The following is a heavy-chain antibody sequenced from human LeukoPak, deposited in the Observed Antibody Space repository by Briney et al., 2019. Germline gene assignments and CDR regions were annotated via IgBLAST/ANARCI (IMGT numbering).Heavy chain of an antibody. Sequence: ASVKVSCKASGDTFTNYGVSWVRQAPGQRLEWMGGIIPMVGKPNYAQGYEGRVTITADESTKTSYMELSNLRSEDTAMYYCATRYCSNGVCYVMPAFYRGQGTLVTVSS. D-gene: IGHD2-8*01. CDR3: ATRYCSNGVCYVMPAFY. CDR1: GDTFTNYG. J-gene: IGHJ4*02. CDR2: IIPMVGKP. V-gene: IGHV1-69*13.